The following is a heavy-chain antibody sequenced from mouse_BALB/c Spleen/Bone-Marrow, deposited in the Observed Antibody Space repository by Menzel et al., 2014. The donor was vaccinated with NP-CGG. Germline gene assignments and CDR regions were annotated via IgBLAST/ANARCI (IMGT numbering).Heavy chain of an antibody. V-gene: IGHV5-17*02. CDR1: GFTFSSFG. D-gene: IGHD1-2*01. Sequence: EVQLVESGGGLVQPGGSRKLSCAASGFTFSSFGMHWIRQAPEKGLEWVAYINGGSNTIYYADTVKGRFTISRDNPKNTLFLQMTSLRSEDTAMYFCARGATALRYFDVWGAGTTFTVSS. CDR3: ARGATALRYFDV. CDR2: INGGSNTI. J-gene: IGHJ1*01.